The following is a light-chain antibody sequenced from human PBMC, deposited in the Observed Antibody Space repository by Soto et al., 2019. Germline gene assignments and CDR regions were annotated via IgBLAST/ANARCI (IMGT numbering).Light chain of an antibody. V-gene: IGLV2-14*01. Sequence: QSALTQPASVSGSPGQSITISCTGTSSDVGAYNFVSWYQQHPGKAPKLIFYEVSNRPPGLSDRFSGSKSGTTASLTISGLQAEDEADYFCSSYTTNKTLLFGGGTKVTVL. CDR1: SSDVGAYNF. CDR2: EVS. J-gene: IGLJ2*01. CDR3: SSYTTNKTLL.